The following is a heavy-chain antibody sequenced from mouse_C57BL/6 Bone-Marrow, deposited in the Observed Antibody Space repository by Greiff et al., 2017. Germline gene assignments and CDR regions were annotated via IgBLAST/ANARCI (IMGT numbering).Heavy chain of an antibody. CDR2: IVPGSGST. D-gene: IGHD1-1*01. CDR1: GYTFTGYW. Sequence: VQLQQSGAELMKPGASVKLSCKATGYTFTGYWIEWVKQRPGHGLEWIGEIVPGSGSTNYNEKFKGKATFTADTSSNTAYMPLSSLTTADSAIYYCARRGYSYGSGYWYCDFWGTGTTVTVSS. V-gene: IGHV1-9*01. CDR3: ARRGYSYGSGYWYCDF. J-gene: IGHJ1*03.